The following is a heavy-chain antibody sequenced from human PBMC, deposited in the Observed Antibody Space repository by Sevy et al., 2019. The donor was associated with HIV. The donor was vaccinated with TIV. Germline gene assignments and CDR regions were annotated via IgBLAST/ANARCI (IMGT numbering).Heavy chain of an antibody. Sequence: GGSLRLSCAASGFTFSSYAMSWVRQAPGKGLEWVSAISGSGGSTYYADSVKGRFTISRDNTKNTLYLQMNSLRAEDTAVYYVAYGDYVLGYYYYGMDVWGQGTTVTVSS. D-gene: IGHD4-17*01. CDR2: ISGSGGST. V-gene: IGHV3-23*01. CDR1: GFTFSSYA. J-gene: IGHJ6*02. CDR3: AYGDYVLGYYYYGMDV.